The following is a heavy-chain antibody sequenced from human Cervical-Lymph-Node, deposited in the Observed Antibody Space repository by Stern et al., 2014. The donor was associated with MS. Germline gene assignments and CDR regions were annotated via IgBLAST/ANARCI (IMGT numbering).Heavy chain of an antibody. J-gene: IGHJ4*02. CDR3: ARHVQGFDY. CDR2: IYPYDSDT. CDR1: GYSFTIYY. V-gene: IGHV5-51*01. Sequence: EVQLVESGAEVKKPGESLKISCKLSGYSFTIYYIAWVRQMPGKGLEWMGVIYPYDSDTTYSPSFQGQVTISADKSITTAYLQWSSLRASDTAMYYCARHVQGFDYWGQVTLVTVSS.